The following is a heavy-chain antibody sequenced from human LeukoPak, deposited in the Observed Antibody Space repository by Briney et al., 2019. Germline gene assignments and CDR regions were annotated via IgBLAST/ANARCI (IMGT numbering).Heavy chain of an antibody. CDR1: GFTFSSYA. CDR2: IGSNGDKT. Sequence: GGSLRLSCSASGFTFSSYAMHWVRQAPGKGLEYVSAIGSNGDKTYSADSVKGRFTISRDNSKNTLHLQMSSLRAEDTAVYYCVIFKGYNYGDDYWGQGTLVTVSS. V-gene: IGHV3-64D*06. D-gene: IGHD5-18*01. CDR3: VIFKGYNYGDDY. J-gene: IGHJ4*02.